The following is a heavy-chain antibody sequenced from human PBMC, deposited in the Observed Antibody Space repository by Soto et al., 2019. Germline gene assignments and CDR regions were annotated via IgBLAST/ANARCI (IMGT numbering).Heavy chain of an antibody. D-gene: IGHD4-4*01. Sequence: PGESLKISCKGPGYSFTSYWIGWVRQMPGKGLEWMGIIYPGDSDTRYSPSSQGQVTISADKSISTAYLQWSSLKASDTAMYYCARQNRHSNYYYYGMDVWGQGTTVTVSS. J-gene: IGHJ6*02. V-gene: IGHV5-51*01. CDR2: IYPGDSDT. CDR3: ARQNRHSNYYYYGMDV. CDR1: GYSFTSYW.